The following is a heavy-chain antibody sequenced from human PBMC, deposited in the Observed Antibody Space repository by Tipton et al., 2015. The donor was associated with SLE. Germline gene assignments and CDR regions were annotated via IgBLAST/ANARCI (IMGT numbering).Heavy chain of an antibody. V-gene: IGHV4-59*02. CDR1: GASVSSHY. Sequence: TLSLTCTVSGASVSSHYWNWIRQTPGKGLEWIGYIHYNRDTNYHPSLKSRVTISVDTSKNQLSLKLTSVTAADTAVYYCARYYYYNYYMDVWGKGTTVTVSS. CDR2: IHYNRDT. CDR3: ARYYYYNYYMDV. J-gene: IGHJ6*03.